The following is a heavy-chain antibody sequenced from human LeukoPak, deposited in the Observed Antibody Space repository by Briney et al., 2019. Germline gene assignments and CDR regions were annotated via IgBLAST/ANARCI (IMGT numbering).Heavy chain of an antibody. CDR1: GFTFSSHA. Sequence: GGSLRLSCAASGFTFSSHAMSWVRQAPGKGLEWVSSISDSGGSTYYADSVKGRFTISRDNSKNTLYLQMNSLRAEDTAVYYCAKDRSGLELDYWGQGTLVTVSS. J-gene: IGHJ4*02. CDR2: ISDSGGST. D-gene: IGHD3-10*01. CDR3: AKDRSGLELDY. V-gene: IGHV3-23*01.